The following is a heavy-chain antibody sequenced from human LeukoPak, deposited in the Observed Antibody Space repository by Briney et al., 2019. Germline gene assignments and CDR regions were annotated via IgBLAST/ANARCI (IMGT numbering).Heavy chain of an antibody. CDR3: ATGKRSNDAFDI. J-gene: IGHJ3*02. D-gene: IGHD1-1*01. Sequence: GASVKVSCKVSGYTLTELSMHWVRQAPGKGLEWMGNFDPGDAETIYSQKFQGRLTMTEDRSTDTAYMELSSLRSEDTAVYYCATGKRSNDAFDIWGQGTLVTVSS. V-gene: IGHV1-24*01. CDR1: GYTLTELS. CDR2: FDPGDAET.